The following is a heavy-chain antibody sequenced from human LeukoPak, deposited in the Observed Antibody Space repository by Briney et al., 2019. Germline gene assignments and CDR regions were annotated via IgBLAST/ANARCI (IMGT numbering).Heavy chain of an antibody. Sequence: PGGSLRLSCAASGFTVSGNYMSWVRQAPGKGLEWGSVIYSGGSTYYADSVKARFTISRDNSKNTLYLQMNSLRAEDTAVYYCARDTVGAFDIWGQGTMVTVSS. CDR1: GFTVSGNY. D-gene: IGHD4-4*01. V-gene: IGHV3-53*01. J-gene: IGHJ3*02. CDR2: IYSGGST. CDR3: ARDTVGAFDI.